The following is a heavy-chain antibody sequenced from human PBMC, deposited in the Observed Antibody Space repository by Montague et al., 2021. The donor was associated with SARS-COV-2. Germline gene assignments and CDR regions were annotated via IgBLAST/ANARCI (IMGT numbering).Heavy chain of an antibody. CDR1: GGSFSGYY. J-gene: IGHJ6*02. V-gene: IGHV4-34*01. D-gene: IGHD2-2*01. CDR2: IDHSRNT. CDR3: TREGYQVLWSDYYYYGMDV. Sequence: SETLSLTCAVYGGSFSGYYWSWIRQVPGKGLEWIGEIDHSRNTDHNPSLKSRVTISVDTSKNQFSLKLSSVTAADTAVYYCTREGYQVLWSDYYYYGMDVWGQGTTVTVSS.